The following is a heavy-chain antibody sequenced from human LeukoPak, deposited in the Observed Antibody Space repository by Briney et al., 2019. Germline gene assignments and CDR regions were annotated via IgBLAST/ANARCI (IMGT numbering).Heavy chain of an antibody. Sequence: GGSLRLSCAASGFTFSSCWFHWVRQAPGKGLEWVSGISWNSGSIGYADSVKGRFTISRDNAKNSLYLQMNSLRAEDTALYYCAKGLPGNDILVDWFDPWGQGTLVTVSS. V-gene: IGHV3-9*01. J-gene: IGHJ5*02. D-gene: IGHD3-9*01. CDR3: AKGLPGNDILVDWFDP. CDR1: GFTFSSCW. CDR2: ISWNSGSI.